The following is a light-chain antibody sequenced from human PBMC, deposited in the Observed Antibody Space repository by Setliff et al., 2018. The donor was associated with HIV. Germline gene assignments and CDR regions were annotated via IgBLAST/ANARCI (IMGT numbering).Light chain of an antibody. CDR2: YDT. CDR1: NIGSKS. Sequence: SYELTQPPSVSVAPGKTARITCGGNNIGSKSVHWYQQKPGQAPVLVMHYDTNRPSGIPERFSGSNSGNTATLTISRVEAGDEADYYCQVWDSSSDHVFGTGTKVT. CDR3: QVWDSSSDHV. J-gene: IGLJ1*01. V-gene: IGLV3-21*04.